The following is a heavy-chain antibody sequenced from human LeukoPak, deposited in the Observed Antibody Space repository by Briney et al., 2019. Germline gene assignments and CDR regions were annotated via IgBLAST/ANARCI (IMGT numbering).Heavy chain of an antibody. CDR1: GFTVSNYA. D-gene: IGHD2-2*01. CDR3: ARYCSGTCYSGFEY. Sequence: GESLKISCAASGFTVSNYAMSWVRQAPGKGLEWVSTIRGSGGNPYYVDSVKGRFTISRDTSKNTLYLQMNSLRAEDTALYYCARYCSGTCYSGFEYWGQGTLVTVSS. V-gene: IGHV3-23*01. J-gene: IGHJ4*02. CDR2: IRGSGGNP.